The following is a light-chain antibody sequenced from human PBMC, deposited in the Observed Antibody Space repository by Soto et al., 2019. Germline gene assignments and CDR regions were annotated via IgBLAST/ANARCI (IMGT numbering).Light chain of an antibody. CDR1: SSNFGAGSD. J-gene: IGLJ1*01. CDR3: QSYDSSLSTYV. CDR2: ANS. V-gene: IGLV1-40*01. Sequence: QAVPTNSPTVSGALGHRFTLSYTGSSSNFGAGSDVHWYQQLPGTAPKLLIYANSIRPSGVPDRFSGSKSGTSASLAITGLQAEDEADYYCQSYDSSLSTYVFGTGNKGNV.